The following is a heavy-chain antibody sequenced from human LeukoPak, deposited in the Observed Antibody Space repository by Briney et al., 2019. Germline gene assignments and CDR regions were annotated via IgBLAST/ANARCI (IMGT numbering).Heavy chain of an antibody. D-gene: IGHD6-19*01. CDR3: AKDRAVAGTDRDTASPFDI. Sequence: GGSLRLSCVASGFIVSNNYMSWVRQAPGKGLEWVSVLYNAGSTYYADSVKGRFTISRDNSKNTLYLQMYSLRAEDTAVYYCAKDRAVAGTDRDTASPFDIWGQGTMVTVSS. CDR2: LYNAGST. V-gene: IGHV3-53*01. J-gene: IGHJ3*02. CDR1: GFIVSNNY.